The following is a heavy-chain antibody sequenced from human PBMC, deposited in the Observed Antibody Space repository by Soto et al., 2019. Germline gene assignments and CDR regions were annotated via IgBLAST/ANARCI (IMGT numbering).Heavy chain of an antibody. CDR2: IIPILGIV. CDR1: GGTFSSYT. V-gene: IGHV1-69*04. CDR3: AKESHRITMVRGAIGFGP. Sequence: GASVKVSCKASGGTFSSYTISWVRQAPGQGLEWMGRIIPILGIVNYAQKFQGRVTITADKSTSTAYMELSSLRSEDTAVYYFAKESHRITMVRGAIGFGPWGQGTLVTVSS. J-gene: IGHJ5*02. D-gene: IGHD3-10*01.